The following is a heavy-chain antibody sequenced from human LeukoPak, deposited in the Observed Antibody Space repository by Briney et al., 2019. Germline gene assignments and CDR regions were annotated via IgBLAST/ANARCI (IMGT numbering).Heavy chain of an antibody. CDR3: ARGPPNWGFDF. J-gene: IGHJ4*02. CDR2: MSPNSGDT. V-gene: IGHV1-8*01. CDR1: RYTFTSYD. D-gene: IGHD7-27*01. Sequence: ASVKVSCKASRYTFTSYDSNWVRHAPGQGLDWMGWMSPNSGDTGYAQKFQGRVTMTRDTSISTAYMELTSLRSEDTAIYYCARGPPNWGFDFWGQGALVTVSS.